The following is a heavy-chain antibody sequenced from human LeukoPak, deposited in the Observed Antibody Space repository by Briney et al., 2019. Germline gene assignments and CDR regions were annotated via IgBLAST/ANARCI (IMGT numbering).Heavy chain of an antibody. D-gene: IGHD4-11*01. V-gene: IGHV3-48*03. CDR3: ARTVRMKDY. Sequence: GGSLRLSCAASGFTFSSYEMNWVRQAPGKGLEWVSYISSSGSTIYYADSVRGRFTISRDNAKNSLYLQMNSLRAEDTAVYYCARTVRMKDYWGQGTLVTVSS. CDR2: ISSSGSTI. CDR1: GFTFSSYE. J-gene: IGHJ4*02.